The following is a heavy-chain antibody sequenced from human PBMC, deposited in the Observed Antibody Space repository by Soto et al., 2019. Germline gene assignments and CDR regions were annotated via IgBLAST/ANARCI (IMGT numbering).Heavy chain of an antibody. CDR3: ARFSSGWYKGVDY. Sequence: GGSLRLSCAASGFTFSSYEMNWVRQAPGKGLEWVSYISSSGSTIYYADSVKGRFTISRDNAKNSLYLQMNSLRAEDTAVYYCARFSSGWYKGVDYWGQGXLVT. V-gene: IGHV3-48*03. CDR1: GFTFSSYE. J-gene: IGHJ4*02. D-gene: IGHD6-19*01. CDR2: ISSSGSTI.